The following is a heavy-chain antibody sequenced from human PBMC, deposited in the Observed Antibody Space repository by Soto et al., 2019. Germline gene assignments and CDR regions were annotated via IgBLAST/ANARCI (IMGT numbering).Heavy chain of an antibody. Sequence: SETLSLTCTVAGASISSYYWNWIRQPPGKGLEWIGYIYNSENTKYNPSLKSRVTISADTSKNQFSLQLNSVTPADTAVYYCARGGYSYASGIGYFDYWGQGTLVTVSS. CDR1: GASISSYY. CDR3: ARGGYSYASGIGYFDY. D-gene: IGHD5-18*01. J-gene: IGHJ4*02. CDR2: IYNSENT. V-gene: IGHV4-59*01.